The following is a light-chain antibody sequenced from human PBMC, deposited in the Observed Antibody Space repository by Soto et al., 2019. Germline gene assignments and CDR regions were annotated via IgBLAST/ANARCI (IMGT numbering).Light chain of an antibody. CDR1: SSDVGGYNF. V-gene: IGLV2-14*01. J-gene: IGLJ2*01. CDR3: SSYTSSSTEV. CDR2: AVS. Sequence: QSALTQPASVSGSPGQSITISCTGTSSDVGGYNFVSWYQQHPGKAPKLMIYAVSNRPSGVSNRFSGSKSGNTASLTISGLQAEDEADYYCSSYTSSSTEVFGGGTKLTVL.